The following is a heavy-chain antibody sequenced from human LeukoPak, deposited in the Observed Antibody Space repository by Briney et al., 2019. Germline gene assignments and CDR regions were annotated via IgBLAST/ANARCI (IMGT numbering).Heavy chain of an antibody. CDR1: GFTFSSFA. Sequence: GGSLRLSCAASGFTFSSFAMTWVCQAPGKGLEWVSSITGNHGTTYNIDSVKGRFTISRDNSQNTLYLQMNSLRVEDTAVYHCARYDYWGQGTLVTVSS. J-gene: IGHJ4*02. CDR2: ITGNHGTT. CDR3: ARYDY. V-gene: IGHV3-23*01. D-gene: IGHD5-18*01.